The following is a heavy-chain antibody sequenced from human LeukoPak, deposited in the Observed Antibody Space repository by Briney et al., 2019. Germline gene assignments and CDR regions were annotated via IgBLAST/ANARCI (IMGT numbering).Heavy chain of an antibody. CDR3: AKATLRTTVVKGVLDY. J-gene: IGHJ4*02. D-gene: IGHD4-23*01. CDR1: EFTFSTYS. V-gene: IGHV3-23*01. CDR2: ISGSGGST. Sequence: GGSLRLSCAASEFTFSTYSMNWVRQAPGKGLEWVSAISGSGGSTYYADSVKGRFTISRDNSKNTLYLQMNSLRAEDTAVYYCAKATLRTTVVKGVLDYWGQGTLVTVSS.